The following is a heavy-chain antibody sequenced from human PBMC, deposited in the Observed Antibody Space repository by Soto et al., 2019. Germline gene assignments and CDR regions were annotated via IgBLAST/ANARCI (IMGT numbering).Heavy chain of an antibody. J-gene: IGHJ6*02. CDR3: AKDGRRGYSYGDWYYYGMDV. Sequence: GGSLRLSCAASGFTFSSYAMSWVRQAPGKGLEWVSAISGSGGSTYYADSVKGRFTISRDNSKNTLYLQMNSLRAEDTAVYYCAKDGRRGYSYGDWYYYGMDVWGQGTTVTVSS. D-gene: IGHD5-18*01. CDR1: GFTFSSYA. CDR2: ISGSGGST. V-gene: IGHV3-23*01.